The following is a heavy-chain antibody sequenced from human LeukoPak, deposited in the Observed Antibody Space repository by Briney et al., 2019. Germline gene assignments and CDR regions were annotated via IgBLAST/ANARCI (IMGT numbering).Heavy chain of an antibody. D-gene: IGHD3-3*01. CDR2: INHSGST. CDR3: ARGHGITIFGVVIPSMYNWFDP. CDR1: GGSFSGYY. Sequence: SETLSLTCAVYGGSFSGYYWSWIRQPPGKGLEWIGEINHSGSTNYNPSLKSRVTISVDTSKNQFSLKLSSVTAADTAVYYCARGHGITIFGVVIPSMYNWFDPWGQGTLVTVSS. J-gene: IGHJ5*02. V-gene: IGHV4-34*01.